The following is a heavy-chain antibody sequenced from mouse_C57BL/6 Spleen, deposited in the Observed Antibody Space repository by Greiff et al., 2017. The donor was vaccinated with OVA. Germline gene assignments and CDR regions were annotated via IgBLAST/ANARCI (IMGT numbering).Heavy chain of an antibody. CDR2: IDPSDSYT. CDR1: GYTFTSYW. D-gene: IGHD1-1*01. Sequence: QVQLQQPGAELVKPGASVKLSCKASGYTFTSYWMQWVKQRPGQGLEWIGEIDPSDSYTNYNQKFKGKATLTVDTSPSTAYMQLSSLTSEDSAVYYCARQDYGNLDYWGQGTTLTVSS. CDR3: ARQDYGNLDY. J-gene: IGHJ2*01. V-gene: IGHV1-50*01.